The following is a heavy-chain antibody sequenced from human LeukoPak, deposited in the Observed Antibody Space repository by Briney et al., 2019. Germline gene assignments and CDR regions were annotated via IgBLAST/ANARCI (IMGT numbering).Heavy chain of an antibody. J-gene: IGHJ4*02. CDR1: GFXFSSYA. CDR3: VKYHAESLLTTIITLPPGY. CDR2: ISSSSGTT. D-gene: IGHD3-3*01. Sequence: GGSLRLSCAASGFXFSSYAISWVRQAPGKGLEWVSSISSSSGTTKYADSVKGRFTISRDNPQNTLYLQLNSLRAEDTAVYYCVKYHAESLLTTIITLPPGYWGQGTLVTVSS. V-gene: IGHV3-23*01.